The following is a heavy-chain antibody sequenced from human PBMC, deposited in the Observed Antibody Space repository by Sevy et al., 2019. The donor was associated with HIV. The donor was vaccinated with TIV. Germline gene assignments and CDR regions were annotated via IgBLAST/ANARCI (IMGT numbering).Heavy chain of an antibody. D-gene: IGHD6-6*01. Sequence: GGFLRLSCAASGFTFSIYGMHWVRQAPGKGLEWVACIRYDGSTKYYADSVKGRFAISRDNSKNTLYLQMNSLRAEDTAVYYCAKDLTGRYSSSSGDFDYWGQGTLVTVSS. CDR2: IRYDGSTK. V-gene: IGHV3-30*02. CDR3: AKDLTGRYSSSSGDFDY. CDR1: GFTFSIYG. J-gene: IGHJ4*02.